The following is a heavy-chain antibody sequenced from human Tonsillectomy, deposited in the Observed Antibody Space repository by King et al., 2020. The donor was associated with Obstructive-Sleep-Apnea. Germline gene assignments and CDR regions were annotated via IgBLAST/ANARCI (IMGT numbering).Heavy chain of an antibody. Sequence: QLVQSGAEVKKPGESLRISCKPSGYSFTNYWISWVRQMPGKGLEWMGRIYPRDSETTYSPSFQGHVTISLDKSISTAYLQWSSLKASDTAMYYCARHLPMATHPRDYWGQGTLVTVSS. CDR1: GYSFTNYW. V-gene: IGHV5-10-1*01. D-gene: IGHD3-10*01. J-gene: IGHJ4*02. CDR2: IYPRDSET. CDR3: ARHLPMATHPRDY.